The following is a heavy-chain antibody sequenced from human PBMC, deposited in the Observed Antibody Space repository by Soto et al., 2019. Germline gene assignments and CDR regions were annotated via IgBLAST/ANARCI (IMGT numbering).Heavy chain of an antibody. D-gene: IGHD4-17*01. CDR1: GGTFSTSS. V-gene: IGHV1-69*14. CDR3: ARGHEDGGESDAFDM. J-gene: IGHJ3*02. Sequence: QVQLVQSGAEVKKPGSSVKVSCKASGGTFSTSSINWVRQAPGQRPEWMGNILPIFGTADYAQKFQDRVPITADNSTNTAYMELRSLFSEDTAVYCCARGHEDGGESDAFDMWGQGTVVTVSS. CDR2: ILPIFGTA.